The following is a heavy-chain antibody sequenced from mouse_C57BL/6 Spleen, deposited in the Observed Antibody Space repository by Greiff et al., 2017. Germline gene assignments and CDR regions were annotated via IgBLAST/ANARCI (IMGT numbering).Heavy chain of an antibody. V-gene: IGHV1-72*01. CDR2: IDPNSGGT. CDR1: GYTFTSYW. J-gene: IGHJ1*03. Sequence: QVQLQQPGAELVKPGASVKLSCKASGYTFTSYWMHWVKQRPGRGLEWIGRIDPNSGGTKYNEKFKSKATLTVDKPSSTAYMQLSSLTSEDSAVYYCARDTTVVATDWYFDVWGTGTTVTVSS. CDR3: ARDTTVVATDWYFDV. D-gene: IGHD1-1*01.